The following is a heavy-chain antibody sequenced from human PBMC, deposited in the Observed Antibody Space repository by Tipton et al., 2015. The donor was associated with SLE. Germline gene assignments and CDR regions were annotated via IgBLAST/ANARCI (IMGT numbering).Heavy chain of an antibody. V-gene: IGHV4-39*07. CDR3: ARHLDGFGPGNYYAMDV. Sequence: TLSLTCTVSGGSISSGTYYWAWIRQPPGKGLEWIGSLSYRGNTYYKSSLKSRVTILLDTSKNQVSLRLNSVTAADTAVYYCARHLDGFGPGNYYAMDVSGQGTTVTVSS. D-gene: IGHD3-10*01. J-gene: IGHJ6*02. CDR2: LSYRGNT. CDR1: GGSISSGTYY.